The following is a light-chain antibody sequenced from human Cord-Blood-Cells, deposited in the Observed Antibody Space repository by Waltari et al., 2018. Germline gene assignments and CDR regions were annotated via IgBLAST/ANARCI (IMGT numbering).Light chain of an antibody. CDR2: DVS. CDR1: SSDVGGFNE. V-gene: IGLV2-11*01. Sequence: QSALTQPRSVPGSPGQSVTISCTGTSSDVGGFNEDSWYQQHPGKAPKLMIYDVSKRPSGVPDRFSGSKSGNTASLTISGLQAEDEADYYCCSYAGSYTYVFGTGTKVTVL. CDR3: CSYAGSYTYV. J-gene: IGLJ1*01.